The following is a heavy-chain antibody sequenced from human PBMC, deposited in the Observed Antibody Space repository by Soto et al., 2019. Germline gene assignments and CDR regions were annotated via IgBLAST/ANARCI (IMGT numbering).Heavy chain of an antibody. Sequence: SETLSLTCSVSGGSLTAYYWSWIRQPPGKGLEWIGNIYYSGSTNYKSSLKSRVTISVDTSKNQFSLKLTSVTAADTAVYYCARETRIKATGPWGQGALVTVSS. CDR1: GGSLTAYY. J-gene: IGHJ5*02. D-gene: IGHD6-13*01. CDR3: ARETRIKATGP. CDR2: IYYSGST. V-gene: IGHV4-59*01.